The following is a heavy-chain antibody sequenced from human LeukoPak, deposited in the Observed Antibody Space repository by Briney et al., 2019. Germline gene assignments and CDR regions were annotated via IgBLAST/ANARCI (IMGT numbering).Heavy chain of an antibody. V-gene: IGHV4-4*07. CDR2: IYTSGST. D-gene: IGHD3-3*01. Sequence: PSETLSLTCTVSGGSISSYYWSWIRQPAGKGLEWIGRIYTSGSTNYNPSLESRVTMSVDTSKNQFSLKLSSVTAADTAVYYCARGLGDYDFWSGYVAWFDPWGQGTLVTVSS. CDR1: GGSISSYY. CDR3: ARGLGDYDFWSGYVAWFDP. J-gene: IGHJ5*02.